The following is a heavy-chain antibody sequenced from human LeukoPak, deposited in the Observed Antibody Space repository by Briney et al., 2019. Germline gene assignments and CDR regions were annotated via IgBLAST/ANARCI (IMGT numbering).Heavy chain of an antibody. Sequence: GGSLGLSCAASGFTFSSYAMHWVRQAPGKGLEWVAVISYDGSNKYYADSVKGRFTISRDNSKNTLYLQMNSLRAEDTAVYYCARDPGITIFGVVSWGQGTLVTVSS. CDR3: ARDPGITIFGVVS. J-gene: IGHJ4*02. D-gene: IGHD3-3*01. CDR1: GFTFSSYA. CDR2: ISYDGSNK. V-gene: IGHV3-30-3*01.